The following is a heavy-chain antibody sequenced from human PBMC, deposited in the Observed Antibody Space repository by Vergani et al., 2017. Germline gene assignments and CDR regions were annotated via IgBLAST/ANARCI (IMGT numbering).Heavy chain of an antibody. CDR2: IGTAGDP. J-gene: IGHJ2*01. D-gene: IGHD2-21*02. CDR3: ARASTGIPRREDWYFDL. V-gene: IGHV3-13*05. Sequence: EVQLVESGGGLVQPGGSLRLSCAASGFTFSSYDMHWVRQATGKGLEWVSAIGTAGDPYYPGSVKGRFTISRENAKNSLYLQMNSLRAGDTAVYYCARASTGIPRREDWYFDLWGRGTLVTVSS. CDR1: GFTFSSYD.